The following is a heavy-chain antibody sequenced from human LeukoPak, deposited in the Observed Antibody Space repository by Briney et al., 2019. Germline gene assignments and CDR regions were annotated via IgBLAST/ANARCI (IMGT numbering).Heavy chain of an antibody. CDR1: GGTFSSYA. CDR3: ARKRIRKYGDPNWFDP. Sequence: SVKVSCKASGGTFSSYAISWVRQAPGQGLEWMGGIIPIFGTANYAQKFQGRVTITADESTSTAYMELSSLGSEDTAVYYCARKRIRKYGDPNWFDPWGQGTLVTVSS. D-gene: IGHD4-17*01. J-gene: IGHJ5*02. CDR2: IIPIFGTA. V-gene: IGHV1-69*13.